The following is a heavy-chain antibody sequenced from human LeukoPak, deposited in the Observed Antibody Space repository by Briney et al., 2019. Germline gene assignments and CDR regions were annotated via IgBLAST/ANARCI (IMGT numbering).Heavy chain of an antibody. J-gene: IGHJ3*02. CDR1: GGTFSSYA. CDR2: IIPIFGTA. CDR3: ARDGVTYYDFWSGYYNRPGDAFDI. Sequence: GASVKVSCKASGGTFSSYAISWVRQAPGQGLEWMGGIIPIFGTANYAQKFQGRVTITADESTSTAYMELSSLRSEDTAVYYCARDGVTYYDFWSGYYNRPGDAFDIWGQGTMVTVSS. V-gene: IGHV1-69*13. D-gene: IGHD3-3*01.